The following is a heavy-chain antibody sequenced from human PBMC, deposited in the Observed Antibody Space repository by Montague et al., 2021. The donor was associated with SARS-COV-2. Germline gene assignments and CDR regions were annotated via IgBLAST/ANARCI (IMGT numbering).Heavy chain of an antibody. D-gene: IGHD4-23*01. Sequence: PALVKPTQTLTLTCTFSGFSLSTRRMCVSWIRQPPGKALEWLALIDWDGDKYYSTSLKPRLTISKDTSKNQVVLTMTNMDPVDTATYYCARMLGDGGNLGGWYFDYWGQGTLVTVSS. CDR3: ARMLGDGGNLGGWYFDY. V-gene: IGHV2-70*01. CDR2: IDWDGDK. J-gene: IGHJ4*02. CDR1: GFSLSTRRMC.